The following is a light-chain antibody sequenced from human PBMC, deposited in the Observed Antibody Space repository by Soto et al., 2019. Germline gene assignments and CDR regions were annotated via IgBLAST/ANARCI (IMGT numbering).Light chain of an antibody. V-gene: IGKV3-20*01. Sequence: EKVMTQSPFTLSVSPGERATLSCRASQSVTINVGWYHQKPGQAPRLLIYGASSRATGTPDRFSGSGSGTDFTLTINRLEPEDFALYYCQQYGSSPPTFGQGTKVDIK. CDR3: QQYGSSPPT. CDR1: QSVTIN. J-gene: IGKJ1*01. CDR2: GAS.